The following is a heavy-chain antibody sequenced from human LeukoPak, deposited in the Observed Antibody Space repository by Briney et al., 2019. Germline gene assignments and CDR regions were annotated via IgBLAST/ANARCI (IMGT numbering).Heavy chain of an antibody. CDR2: INPSGGST. CDR1: GYTFTSYY. V-gene: IGHV1-46*01. Sequence: ASVKVSCKASGYTFTSYYMHWVRQAPGQGLEWMGIINPSGGSTSYAQKFQGRVTMTRDTSTSTAYMELRSLRSDDTAVYYCARDVPAAGRGDYWGQGTLVTVSS. D-gene: IGHD6-13*01. J-gene: IGHJ4*02. CDR3: ARDVPAAGRGDY.